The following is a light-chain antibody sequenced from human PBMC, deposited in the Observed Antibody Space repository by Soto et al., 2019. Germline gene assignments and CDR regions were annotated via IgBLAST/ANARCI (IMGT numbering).Light chain of an antibody. CDR3: QQYNNWQWT. J-gene: IGKJ4*02. CDR2: GAS. V-gene: IGKV3-15*01. Sequence: EIVMTQSPATLSVSPGERATLSCRASQSVSSNLAWYQQKPGQAPRLLIYGASTRATGVPARFSGSGSGTEFTLTISSLQYEDFAVYYCQQYNNWQWTLGGGTKVDIK. CDR1: QSVSSN.